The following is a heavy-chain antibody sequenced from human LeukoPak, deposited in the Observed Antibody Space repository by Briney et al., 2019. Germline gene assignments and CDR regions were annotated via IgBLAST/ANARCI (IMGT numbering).Heavy chain of an antibody. CDR3: ARYYDSLRGYFDY. V-gene: IGHV3-53*01. D-gene: IGHD3-22*01. CDR2: IYSGGST. Sequence: GGSLRLSCAASGFSFNSYWMSWVRQAPGKGLEWVSVIYSGGSTYYADSVKGRFTISRDNSKNTLYLQMNSLRAEDTAVYYCARYYDSLRGYFDYWGQGTLVTVSS. CDR1: GFSFNSYW. J-gene: IGHJ4*02.